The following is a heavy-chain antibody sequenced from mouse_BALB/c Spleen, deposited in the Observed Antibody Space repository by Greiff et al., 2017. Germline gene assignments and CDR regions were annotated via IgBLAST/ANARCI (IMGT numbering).Heavy chain of an antibody. CDR1: GFAFSSYD. Sequence: EVQGMESGGGLVKPGGSLKLSCAASGFAFSSYDMSWVRQTPEKRLEWVAYISSGGGSTYYPDTVKGRFTISRDNAKNTLYLQMSSLKSEDTAMYYCARHGGNPAWFAYWGQGTLVTVSA. D-gene: IGHD2-1*01. J-gene: IGHJ3*01. V-gene: IGHV5-12-1*01. CDR3: ARHGGNPAWFAY. CDR2: ISSGGGST.